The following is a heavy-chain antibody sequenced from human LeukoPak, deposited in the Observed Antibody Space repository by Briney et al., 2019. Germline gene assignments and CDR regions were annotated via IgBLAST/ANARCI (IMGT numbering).Heavy chain of an antibody. CDR3: ARTPYSGYDGLDY. Sequence: PGGSLRLSCAASGFTFSTYSVNWVRQAPGKGLEWVSYISSSSHAIYYADSVKGRFTISRDNAKNSLYLQMNSLRAEDTAVYYCARTPYSGYDGLDYWGQGTLVTVFS. D-gene: IGHD5-12*01. CDR1: GFTFSTYS. J-gene: IGHJ4*02. CDR2: ISSSSHAI. V-gene: IGHV3-48*04.